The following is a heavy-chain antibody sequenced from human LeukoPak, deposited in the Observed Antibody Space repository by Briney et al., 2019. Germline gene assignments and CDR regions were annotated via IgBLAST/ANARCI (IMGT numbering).Heavy chain of an antibody. V-gene: IGHV1-18*01. Sequence: ASVKVSCKASGYTFISYGISWVRQAPGQGLEWMVWISAYNGNTNYAQKLQGRVTMTTDTSTSTAYMELGSLRSDDTAVYYCAREHSMGYFDYWGQGTLVTVSS. CDR3: AREHSMGYFDY. D-gene: IGHD4-11*01. J-gene: IGHJ4*02. CDR1: GYTFISYG. CDR2: ISAYNGNT.